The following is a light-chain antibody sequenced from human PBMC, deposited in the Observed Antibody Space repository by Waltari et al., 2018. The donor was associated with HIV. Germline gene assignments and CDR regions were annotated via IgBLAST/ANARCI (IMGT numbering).Light chain of an antibody. Sequence: QSALTQPASVSGSPGQSITISCTGTSSDVGSYNLVSWYQQHPGKAPKRMIYEVSKRPPGVSNRFSASKSANTAALTISGLQAEDEADYYCCSYAGSNTHVFGTGTKVTVL. CDR3: CSYAGSNTHV. CDR1: SSDVGSYNL. V-gene: IGLV2-23*02. CDR2: EVS. J-gene: IGLJ1*01.